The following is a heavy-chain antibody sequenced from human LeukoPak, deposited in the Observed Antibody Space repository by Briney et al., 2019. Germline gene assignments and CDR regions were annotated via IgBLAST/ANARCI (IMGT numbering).Heavy chain of an antibody. CDR2: IYHSGST. J-gene: IGHJ4*02. V-gene: IGHV4-30-2*01. Sequence: SETLSLTYTVSGGSISSGGYYWSWIRQPPGKGLEWIGYIYHSGSTYYNPSLKSRVTISVDRSKNQFSLKLSSVAAADAAVYYCARAQFVRRYDYWGQGTLVTVSS. CDR3: ARAQFVRRYDY. CDR1: GGSISSGGYY. D-gene: IGHD3-10*01.